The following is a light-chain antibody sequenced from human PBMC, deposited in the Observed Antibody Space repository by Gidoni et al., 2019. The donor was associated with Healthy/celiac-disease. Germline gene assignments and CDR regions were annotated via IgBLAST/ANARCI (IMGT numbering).Light chain of an antibody. V-gene: IGLV1-44*01. CDR3: AAGDDRLNAL. CDR1: GSNIGSNS. CDR2: GTD. J-gene: IGLJ2*01. Sequence: QSVLTQPPSASGAPGQTVTVSCSGSGSNIGSNSVSWYQQLPGTAPKLLIYGTDPRPSGVPDRFSGSKSGASAALAIRGLQSEDEADYYCAAGDDRLNALFGGGTKLTVL.